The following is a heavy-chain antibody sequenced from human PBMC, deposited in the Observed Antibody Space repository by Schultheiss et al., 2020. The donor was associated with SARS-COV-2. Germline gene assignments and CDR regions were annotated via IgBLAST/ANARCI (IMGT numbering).Heavy chain of an antibody. CDR1: GGSVSSGSYY. Sequence: GSLRLSCTVSGGSVSSGSYYWSWIRQPPGKGLEWIGYIYYSGSTNYNPSLKSRVTISVDTSKNQFSLKLSSVSAADTAVYYCARFSPYCSGGSCHNWFDPWGQGTLVTVSS. V-gene: IGHV4-61*01. D-gene: IGHD2-15*01. CDR3: ARFSPYCSGGSCHNWFDP. J-gene: IGHJ5*02. CDR2: IYYSGST.